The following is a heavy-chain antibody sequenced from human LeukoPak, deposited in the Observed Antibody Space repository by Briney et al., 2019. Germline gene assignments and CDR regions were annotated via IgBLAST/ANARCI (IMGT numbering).Heavy chain of an antibody. CDR3: SRELGGSYFDY. J-gene: IGHJ4*02. Sequence: ASVKVSCRASGYTFSNYYIHWVRQAPGQGLEWMGVNNPSGDRTTYAQKFQGRVTMTRDTSTSTAYMDLSSLRSDDTAVYYCSRELGGSYFDYWGQGTLVTVSS. CDR2: NNPSGDRT. CDR1: GYTFSNYY. V-gene: IGHV1-46*01. D-gene: IGHD1-26*01.